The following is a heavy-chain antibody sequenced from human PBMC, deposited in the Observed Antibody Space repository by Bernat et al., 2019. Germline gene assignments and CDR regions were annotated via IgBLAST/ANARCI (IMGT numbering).Heavy chain of an antibody. J-gene: IGHJ3*02. CDR3: ATPITSAFDI. CDR1: GFTFTSYW. V-gene: IGHV3-21*05. Sequence: EVQLVESGGGLVQPGGSLRLSCAASGFTFTSYWMGWVRQAPGKGLEWVSYISSSSSYTNYADSVKGRFTISRDNAKNSLYLQMNSLRAEDTAVYYCATPITSAFDIWGQGTMVTVSS. CDR2: ISSSSSYT. D-gene: IGHD3-10*01.